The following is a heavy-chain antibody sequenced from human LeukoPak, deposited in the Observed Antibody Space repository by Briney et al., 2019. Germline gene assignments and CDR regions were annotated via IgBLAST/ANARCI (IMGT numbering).Heavy chain of an antibody. D-gene: IGHD3-22*01. CDR1: GFTFSSYW. V-gene: IGHV3-74*01. CDR2: INSDGSST. J-gene: IGHJ6*03. CDR3: ARDAIKYYYDSSGFDHYMDV. Sequence: GGPLRLSCAASGFTFSSYWMHWVRQAPGKGLVWVSRINSDGSSTSYADSVKGRFTISRDNAKNTLYLQMNSLRAEDTAVYYCARDAIKYYYDSSGFDHYMDVWGKGTTVTVSS.